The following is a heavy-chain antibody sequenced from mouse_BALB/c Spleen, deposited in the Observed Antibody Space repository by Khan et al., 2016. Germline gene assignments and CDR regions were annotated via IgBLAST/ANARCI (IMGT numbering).Heavy chain of an antibody. V-gene: IGHV1S81*02. Sequence: VQLQESGAELVKPGASVKLSCKASGYTFTSYYMYWVKQRPGQGLEWIGEINPSNGGTNFNEKFKSKATLTVDKSSSTAYMQLSSLTSEDSAVYYCTRLGRAYWGQGTLVTVSA. CDR2: INPSNGGT. CDR1: GYTFTSYY. J-gene: IGHJ3*01. D-gene: IGHD4-1*01. CDR3: TRLGRAY.